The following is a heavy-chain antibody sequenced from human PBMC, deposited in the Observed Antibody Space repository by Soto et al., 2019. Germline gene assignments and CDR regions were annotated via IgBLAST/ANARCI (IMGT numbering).Heavy chain of an antibody. D-gene: IGHD1-20*01. CDR3: ARQIRDNWNPHPWLDL. J-gene: IGHJ5*02. V-gene: IGHV4-59*08. CDR1: GGSISSYY. CDR2: IYYSGST. Sequence: SETLSLTCTVSGGSISSYYWSWIRQPPGKGLEWTGYIYYSGSTNYNPSLKSRVTISVDTSKNQFSLKLSSVTAADTAVYYCARQIRDNWNPHPWLDLWGQGTLVTVSS.